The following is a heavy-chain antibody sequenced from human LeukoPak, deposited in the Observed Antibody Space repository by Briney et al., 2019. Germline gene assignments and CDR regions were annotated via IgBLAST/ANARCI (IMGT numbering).Heavy chain of an antibody. CDR3: ARDRGPPNTAAAPFGY. CDR1: GYTFTGYY. Sequence: ASVKVSCKASGYTFTGYYMHWVRQAPGQGLEWMGWINPNSGGTNYAQKFQGRGTMTRDTSISTAYMALSRLRSDDTAVYYCARDRGPPNTAAAPFGYWGQGTLVTVSS. V-gene: IGHV1-2*02. J-gene: IGHJ4*02. CDR2: INPNSGGT. D-gene: IGHD6-13*01.